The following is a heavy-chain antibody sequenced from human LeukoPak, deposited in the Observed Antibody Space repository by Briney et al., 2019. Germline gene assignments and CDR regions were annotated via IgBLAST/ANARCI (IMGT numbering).Heavy chain of an antibody. D-gene: IGHD1-7*01. CDR3: ARGPGTLGLSP. Sequence: SETLSLTCNVSRGSFTNYYWSWIRQTPEKGLEWIGQINHSGDTSYNPSLRSRMTLSVDRSKNQFSLKVTSVTAADTSVYYCARGPGTLGLSPWGQGTLVTVSS. CDR1: RGSFTNYY. V-gene: IGHV4-34*01. CDR2: INHSGDT. J-gene: IGHJ5*02.